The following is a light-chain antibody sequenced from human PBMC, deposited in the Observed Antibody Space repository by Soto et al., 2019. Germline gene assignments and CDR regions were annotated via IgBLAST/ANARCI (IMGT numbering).Light chain of an antibody. V-gene: IGKV1-5*01. CDR2: DAS. Sequence: DIQMTQSPSTLSASVGDRVTITCRASQSISIWLAWYQQKPGKAPNLLISDASNLESGVPSRFSDSGSGTEFTLTISSLQPDDFASYYCQHYNTYPYSFGQGTKLETK. J-gene: IGKJ2*03. CDR3: QHYNTYPYS. CDR1: QSISIW.